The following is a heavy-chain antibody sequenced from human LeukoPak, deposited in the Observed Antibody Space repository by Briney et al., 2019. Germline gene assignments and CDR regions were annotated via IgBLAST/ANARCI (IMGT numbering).Heavy chain of an antibody. J-gene: IGHJ4*02. CDR2: IIPIFGTA. CDR1: GGTFSSYA. CDR3: ASALWEARGVIIPPDY. V-gene: IGHV1-69*05. Sequence: RASVKVSCKASGGTFSSYAISWVRQAPGQGLEWMGRIIPIFGTANYAQKFQGRVTITTDESTSTAYMELSSLRSEDTAVYYCASALWEARGVIIPPDYWGQGTLVTVSS. D-gene: IGHD3-10*01.